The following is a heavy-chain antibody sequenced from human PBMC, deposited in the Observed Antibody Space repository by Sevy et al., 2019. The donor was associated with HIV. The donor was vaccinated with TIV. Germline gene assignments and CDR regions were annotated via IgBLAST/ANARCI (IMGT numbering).Heavy chain of an antibody. CDR3: ARGKHISDYYGSFDY. D-gene: IGHD3-3*01. CDR1: GLIVSSNF. Sequence: GGSLRLSCAASGLIVSSNFMSWVRQAPGKGLEWVSVLYLGGSKYYADSVKGRLTISRDDSKNKLHLQMNSPRAEDKAVYFCARGKHISDYYGSFDYWGQGTLVTVSS. CDR2: LYLGGSK. J-gene: IGHJ4*02. V-gene: IGHV3-53*01.